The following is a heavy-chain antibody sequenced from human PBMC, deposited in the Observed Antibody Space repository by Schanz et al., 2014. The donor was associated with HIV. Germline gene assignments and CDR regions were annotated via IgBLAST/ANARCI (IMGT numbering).Heavy chain of an antibody. CDR2: MYYSGST. V-gene: IGHV4-59*12. J-gene: IGHJ4*02. D-gene: IGHD3-3*02. CDR1: GGSISSYY. Sequence: QVQLQESGPGLVKPSETLSLICTVSGGSISSYYWSWIRQPPGKGLEWIGNMYYSGSTNYNPSLKSRVTISVDTSSDQFSLKLSSVTAADTAVYYCARDSTMDYFDYWGQGTLVTVSS. CDR3: ARDSTMDYFDY.